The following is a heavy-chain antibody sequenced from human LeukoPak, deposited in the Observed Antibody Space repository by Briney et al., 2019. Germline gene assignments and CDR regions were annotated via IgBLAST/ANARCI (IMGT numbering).Heavy chain of an antibody. V-gene: IGHV4-30-2*01. CDR3: ARARNYDFWSGYYEANWFDP. CDR2: IYYSGST. Sequence: PSQTLSLTCTVSGGSISSGGYYWSWIRQPPGKGLEWIGYIYYSGSTYYNPSLKSRVTISVDRSKNQFSLKLSSVTAADTAVYYCARARNYDFWSGYYEANWFDPWGQGTLVTVSS. J-gene: IGHJ5*02. D-gene: IGHD3-3*01. CDR1: GGSISSGGYY.